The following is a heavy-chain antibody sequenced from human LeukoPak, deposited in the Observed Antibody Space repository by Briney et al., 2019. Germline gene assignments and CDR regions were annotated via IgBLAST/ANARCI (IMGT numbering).Heavy chain of an antibody. CDR2: ISAYNGNT. J-gene: IGHJ3*02. D-gene: IGHD1-26*01. CDR1: GYTFTSYG. CDR3: ARSGSSGSYDAFDI. Sequence: ASVKVSCKASGYTFTSYGISWVRQAPGQGLEWMGWISAYNGNTNYAQKLQGRVTMTTDTSTSTAYMELSSLRSEDMAVYYCARSGSSGSYDAFDIWGQGTMVTVSS. V-gene: IGHV1-18*03.